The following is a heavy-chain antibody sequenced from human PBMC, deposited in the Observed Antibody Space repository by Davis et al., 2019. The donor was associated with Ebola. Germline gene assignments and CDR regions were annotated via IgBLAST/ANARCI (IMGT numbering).Heavy chain of an antibody. CDR2: IRSKAYGGTT. Sequence: GESLKISCAASGFTFSNYAMTWFREAPGEGLEWVGFIRSKAYGGTTEYAASVKGRFTISRDDSKSIAYLQMNSLKTEDTALYYCTREIGGSPDCWGQGTLVTVSS. CDR1: GFTFSNYA. J-gene: IGHJ4*02. V-gene: IGHV3-49*03. D-gene: IGHD1-26*01. CDR3: TREIGGSPDC.